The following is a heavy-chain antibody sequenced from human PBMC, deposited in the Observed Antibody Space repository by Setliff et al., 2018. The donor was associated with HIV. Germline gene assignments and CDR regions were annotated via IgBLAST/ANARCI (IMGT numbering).Heavy chain of an antibody. D-gene: IGHD4-17*01. J-gene: IGHJ4*02. CDR3: ARDVATVATPERAD. CDR2: IYYSGST. Sequence: PSETLSLTCTVSTDPITTPYYWGWIRQPPGKGLEWIGNIYYSGSTYYNPSLKSRVTISVDTSKKQFALRLGSVTAADTALYFCARDVATVATPERADWGPGTLVTVSS. CDR1: TDPITTPYY. V-gene: IGHV4-38-2*02.